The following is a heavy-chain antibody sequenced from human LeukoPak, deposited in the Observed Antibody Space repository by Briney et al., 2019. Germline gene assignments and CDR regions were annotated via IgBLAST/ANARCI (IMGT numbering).Heavy chain of an antibody. D-gene: IGHD3-22*01. J-gene: IGHJ4*02. CDR2: ISGSGGST. Sequence: GGSLRLSCSASGFTLSEYWMSWVRQAPGKGLEWVSAISGSGGSTYYADSVKGRFTISRDNSKNTLYLQMNSLRAEDTAVYYCAKRLGYYDSSGSYQDYWGQGTLVTVSS. V-gene: IGHV3-23*01. CDR1: GFTLSEYW. CDR3: AKRLGYYDSSGSYQDY.